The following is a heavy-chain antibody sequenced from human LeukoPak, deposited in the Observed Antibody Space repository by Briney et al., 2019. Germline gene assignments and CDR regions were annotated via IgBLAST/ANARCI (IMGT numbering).Heavy chain of an antibody. Sequence: ASVKVSCKASGYTFTSYGISWVRQAPGQGLEWMGWISAYNGNTSYAQKLQGRATMTTDTSTSTAYMELRSLRSDDTAVYYCARSGLLESYYYYGMDVWGQGTTVAVSS. CDR3: ARSGLLESYYYYGMDV. J-gene: IGHJ6*02. CDR2: ISAYNGNT. V-gene: IGHV1-18*01. D-gene: IGHD2-21*01. CDR1: GYTFTSYG.